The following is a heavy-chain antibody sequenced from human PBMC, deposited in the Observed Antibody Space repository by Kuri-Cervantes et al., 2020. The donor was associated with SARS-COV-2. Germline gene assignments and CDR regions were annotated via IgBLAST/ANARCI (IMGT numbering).Heavy chain of an antibody. V-gene: IGHV4-30-4*01. CDR2: IFYSGTT. J-gene: IGHJ6*03. CDR1: TGSVNTGDFY. CDR3: ARSPSYTSGNNYYMDV. Sequence: LRLSCTVSTGSVNTGDFYWAWLRQPPGKGLEWIAYIFYSGTTYYNPSLKSRVFISSDASKNQFSLRLSSLTAADTAMYYCARSPSYTSGNNYYMDVWGEGTTVTVSS. D-gene: IGHD3-10*01.